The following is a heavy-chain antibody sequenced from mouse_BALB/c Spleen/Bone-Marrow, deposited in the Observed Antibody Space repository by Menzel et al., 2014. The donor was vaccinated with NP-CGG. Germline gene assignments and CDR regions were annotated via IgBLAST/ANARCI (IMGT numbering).Heavy chain of an antibody. Sequence: LQQSGAELVKPGASVKMSCKASGYTFTSYNMHWVKQTPGQGLEWIGSIYPGNGDTSNNQKFKGKATLTADKSSSTAFMQLSSLTSEDSAVYYWTRGYNYVMDYWRQGSSVTVSS. J-gene: IGHJ4*01. CDR3: TRGYNYVMDY. CDR2: IYPGNGDT. D-gene: IGHD3-1*01. CDR1: GYTFTSYN. V-gene: IGHV1-12*01.